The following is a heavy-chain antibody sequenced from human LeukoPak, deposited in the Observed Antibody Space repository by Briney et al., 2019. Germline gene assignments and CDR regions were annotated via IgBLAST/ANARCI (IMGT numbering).Heavy chain of an antibody. CDR1: GGSISSYY. V-gene: IGHV4-59*01. D-gene: IGHD5-12*01. CDR3: ARVSGYDWESFYDY. Sequence: PSETLSLTCTVSGGSISSYYSSWIRQPPGKGMEWIGYIYYSGSTNYNPSLKSRVTISVDTSKKQFSLKLRSVTAADTAVYYCARVSGYDWESFYDYWGQGTLVTVSS. CDR2: IYYSGST. J-gene: IGHJ4*02.